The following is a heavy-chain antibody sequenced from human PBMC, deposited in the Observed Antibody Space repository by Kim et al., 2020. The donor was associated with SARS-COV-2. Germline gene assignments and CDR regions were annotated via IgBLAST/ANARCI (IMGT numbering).Heavy chain of an antibody. V-gene: IGHV4-34*01. D-gene: IGHD5-12*01. Sequence: SETLSLTCAVYGGSFSGYYWSWIRQPPGKGLEWIGEINHSGSTNYNPSLKSRVTISVDTSKNQFSLKLSSVTAADTAVYYCARGERWLQNGRFGYWGQGTLVTVSS. CDR1: GGSFSGYY. CDR3: ARGERWLQNGRFGY. J-gene: IGHJ4*02. CDR2: INHSGST.